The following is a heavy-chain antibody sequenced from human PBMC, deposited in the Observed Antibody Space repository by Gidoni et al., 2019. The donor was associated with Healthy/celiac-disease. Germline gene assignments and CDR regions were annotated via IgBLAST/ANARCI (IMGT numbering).Heavy chain of an antibody. Sequence: QVQLVQSGAEVKKPGASVKVSCKASGYTFPSYDINWVRQATGQGLEWMGWMNPNSGNTGYAQKFQGRVTMTRNTSISTAYMELSSLRSEDTAVYYCARSGYFLEWLHLYGMDVWGQGTTVTVSS. J-gene: IGHJ6*02. D-gene: IGHD3-3*01. CDR1: GYTFPSYD. V-gene: IGHV1-8*01. CDR3: ARSGYFLEWLHLYGMDV. CDR2: MNPNSGNT.